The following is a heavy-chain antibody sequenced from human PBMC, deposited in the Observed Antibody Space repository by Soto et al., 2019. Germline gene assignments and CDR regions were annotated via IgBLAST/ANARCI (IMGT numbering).Heavy chain of an antibody. CDR2: ISGSGGST. CDR1: GFTFSSYA. V-gene: IGHV3-23*01. D-gene: IGHD6-6*01. J-gene: IGHJ6*03. CDR3: AKATGYSSSFLPDYYYYMDV. Sequence: GGSLRLSCAASGFTFSSYAMSWVRQAPGKGLEWVSAISGSGGSTYYADSVKGRFTISRDNPKNTLYLQMNSLRAEDTAVYYCAKATGYSSSFLPDYYYYMDVWGKGTTVTVSS.